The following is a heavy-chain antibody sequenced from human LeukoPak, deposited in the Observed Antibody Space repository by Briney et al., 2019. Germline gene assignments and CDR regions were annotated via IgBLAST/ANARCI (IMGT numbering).Heavy chain of an antibody. V-gene: IGHV4-39*01. CDR3: ARHESIIVVVAARGFDY. D-gene: IGHD2-15*01. CDR1: GGSITSGSYY. J-gene: IGHJ4*02. CDR2: IYYSGST. Sequence: SETLPLTCTVSGGSITSGSYYWGWIRQPPGKGLGWIGNIYYSGSTSYNPSLKSRVTISVDTSKNQFSLKLSSVTAADTAVYYCARHESIIVVVAARGFDYWGQGTLVTVSS.